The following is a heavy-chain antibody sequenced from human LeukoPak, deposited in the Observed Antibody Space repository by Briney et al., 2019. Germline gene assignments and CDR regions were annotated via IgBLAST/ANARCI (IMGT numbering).Heavy chain of an antibody. CDR3: ARTTSSVAFDY. CDR1: GGSISSGGYS. CDR2: IYHSGST. Sequence: SETLSLTCAVSGGSISSGGYSWGWIRQPPGKGLEWIGYIYHSGSTYYNPSLKSRVTISVDRSKNQFSLKLSSVTAADTAVYYCARTTSSVAFDYWGQGTLVTVSS. V-gene: IGHV4-30-2*01. D-gene: IGHD3-22*01. J-gene: IGHJ4*02.